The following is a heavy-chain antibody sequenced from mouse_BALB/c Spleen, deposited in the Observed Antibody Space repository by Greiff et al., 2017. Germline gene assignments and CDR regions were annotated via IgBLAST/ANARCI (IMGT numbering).Heavy chain of an antibody. CDR3: AVNDYDGAMDY. V-gene: IGHV2-6-7*01. Sequence: VQLQESGPGLVAPSQSLSITCTVSGFSLTGYGVNWVRQPPGKGLEWLGMIWGDGSTDYNSALKSRLSISKDNSKSQVFLKMNSLQTDDTARYYCAVNDYDGAMDYWGQGTSVTVSS. CDR2: IWGDGST. J-gene: IGHJ4*01. CDR1: GFSLTGYG. D-gene: IGHD2-4*01.